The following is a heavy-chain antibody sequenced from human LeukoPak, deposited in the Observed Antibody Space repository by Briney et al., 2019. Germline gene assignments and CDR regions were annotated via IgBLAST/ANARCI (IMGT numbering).Heavy chain of an antibody. CDR1: GGSLSGYY. CDR2: INHSGST. Sequence: PSETLSLTCAVYGGSLSGYYWSWIRQPPGKGLEWIGEINHSGSTNYNPSLKSRVTISVDTSKNQFSLKLSSVTAADTAVYYCARTPYSNYVSGDDYWGQGTLVTVSS. J-gene: IGHJ4*02. D-gene: IGHD4-4*01. CDR3: ARTPYSNYVSGDDY. V-gene: IGHV4-34*01.